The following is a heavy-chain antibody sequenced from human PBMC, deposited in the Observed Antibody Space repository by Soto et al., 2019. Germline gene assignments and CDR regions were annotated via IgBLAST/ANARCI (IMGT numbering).Heavy chain of an antibody. J-gene: IGHJ4*02. CDR1: GFTFVGFW. CDR3: ARDDNWSYDY. Sequence: GGSLRLSCAASGFTFVGFWMHWVRQTPGKGLDWVSHIRPDGSSTRDADSVQGRFINSRDDARGTLYLEMNSLRAEDTAIYYCARDDNWSYDYWGQGVLVTVSS. D-gene: IGHD1-1*01. CDR2: IRPDGSST. V-gene: IGHV3-74*01.